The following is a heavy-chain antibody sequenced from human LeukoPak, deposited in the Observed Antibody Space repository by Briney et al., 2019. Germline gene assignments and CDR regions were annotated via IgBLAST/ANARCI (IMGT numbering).Heavy chain of an antibody. CDR1: GFTFGNYG. D-gene: IGHD3-16*02. V-gene: IGHV3-48*04. J-gene: IGHJ4*02. CDR2: ISSSGSTI. Sequence: GGSLRLSCAASGFTFGNYGMSWVRQAPGKGLEWVSYISSSGSTIYYADSVKGRFTISRDNAKNSLYLQMNSLRAADTAVYYCARRTTYYDYVWGSYRPDWYFDYWGQGTLVTVSS. CDR3: ARRTTYYDYVWGSYRPDWYFDY.